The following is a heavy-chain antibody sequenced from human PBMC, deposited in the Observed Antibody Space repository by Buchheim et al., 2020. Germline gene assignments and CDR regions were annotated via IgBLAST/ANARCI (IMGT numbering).Heavy chain of an antibody. D-gene: IGHD6-19*01. V-gene: IGHV3-30-3*01. J-gene: IGHJ4*02. Sequence: QVQLVESGGGVVQPGRSLRLSCAASGFTFSSYAMHWVRQAPGKGLEWVAVISYDGSNKYYADSVKGRFTFSRDNSKNTLYLQMNSLRAEDTAVYYCARDRGGWFDYWGQGTL. CDR2: ISYDGSNK. CDR3: ARDRGGWFDY. CDR1: GFTFSSYA.